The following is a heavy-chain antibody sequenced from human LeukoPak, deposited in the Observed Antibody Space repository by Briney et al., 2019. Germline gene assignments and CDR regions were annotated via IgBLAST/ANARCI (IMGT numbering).Heavy chain of an antibody. CDR1: GGSISSGDYY. V-gene: IGHV4-30-4*01. CDR2: IYYSGST. D-gene: IGHD3-22*01. J-gene: IGHJ4*02. Sequence: SETLSLTCTVSGGSISSGDYYWSWIRQPPGKGLEWIGYIYYSGSTYYNPSLKSRVTISVDTSKNQFSLKLSSVTAADTAVYYCASAEYYYDSSGLGSPRWDYWGQGTLVTVSS. CDR3: ASAEYYYDSSGLGSPRWDY.